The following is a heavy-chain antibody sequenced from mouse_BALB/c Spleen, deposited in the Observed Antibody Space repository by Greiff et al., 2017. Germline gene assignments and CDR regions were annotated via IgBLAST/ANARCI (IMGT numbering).Heavy chain of an antibody. CDR2: IRSKSNNYAT. J-gene: IGHJ4*01. V-gene: IGHV10-1*02. Sequence: DVHLVESGGGLVQPKGSLKLSCAASGFTFNTYAMNWVRQAPGKGLEWVARIRSKSNNYATYYADSVKDRFTISRDDSQSMLYLQMNNLKTEDTAMYYCVRQGPSMDYWGQGTSVTVSS. CDR1: GFTFNTYA. CDR3: VRQGPSMDY.